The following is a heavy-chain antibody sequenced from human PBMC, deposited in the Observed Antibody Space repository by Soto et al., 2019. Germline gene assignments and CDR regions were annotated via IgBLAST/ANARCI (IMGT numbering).Heavy chain of an antibody. CDR1: GYTFTSYW. Sequence: GESLKIFCKGSGYTFTSYWIAWVRQKPGKGLEWLGAVYGGDSDRRHNPTFQGQITMSVDKSSNTAYLQWSRLNASDTAMYYCARGGNYLEYWGQGVLVTVSS. CDR2: VYGGDSDR. V-gene: IGHV5-51*01. D-gene: IGHD6-25*01. J-gene: IGHJ4*02. CDR3: ARGGNYLEY.